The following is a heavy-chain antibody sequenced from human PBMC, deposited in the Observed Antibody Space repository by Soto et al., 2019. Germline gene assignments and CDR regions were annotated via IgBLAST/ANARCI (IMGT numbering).Heavy chain of an antibody. J-gene: IGHJ4*02. CDR3: ARRDSGGFYRFFDS. D-gene: IGHD2-15*01. V-gene: IGHV1-69*06. Sequence: QVQLVQSGTEVKKPGSSVKVSCKASGGSLSTNPISWVRQAPGQGLEWMGGTGSGTGPGNHAQKFQGRLTVTADKTTSTVYMELNNLSSEVTAVYYCARRDSGGFYRFFDSWGQGTLVTVSS. CDR1: GGSLSTNP. CDR2: TGSGTGPG.